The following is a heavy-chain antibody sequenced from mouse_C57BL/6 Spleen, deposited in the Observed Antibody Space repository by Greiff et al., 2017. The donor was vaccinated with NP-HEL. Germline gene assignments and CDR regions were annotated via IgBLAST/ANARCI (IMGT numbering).Heavy chain of an antibody. CDR3: AREANYYGSSPVDY. V-gene: IGHV3-6*01. CDR2: ISYDGSN. CDR1: GYSITSGYY. D-gene: IGHD1-1*01. J-gene: IGHJ2*01. Sequence: DVKLQESGPGLVKPSQSLSLTCSVTGYSITSGYYWNWIRQFPGNKLEWMGYISYDGSNNYNPSLKNRISITRDTSKNQFFLKLNSVTTEDTATYYCAREANYYGSSPVDYWGQGTTLTVSS.